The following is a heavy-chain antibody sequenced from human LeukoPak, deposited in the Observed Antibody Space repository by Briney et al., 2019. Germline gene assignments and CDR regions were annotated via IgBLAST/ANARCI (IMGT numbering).Heavy chain of an antibody. V-gene: IGHV3-21*01. CDR1: GFTVSSYS. Sequence: GGSLRLSCAASGFTVSSYSMNWVRQAPGKGLEWVSSISSSSSYIYYADSVKGRFTISRDNAKNSLYLQMNSLRAEDTAVYYCARSPSAGTSRFNWFDPWGQGALVTVSS. CDR3: ARSPSAGTSRFNWFDP. CDR2: ISSSSSYI. J-gene: IGHJ5*02. D-gene: IGHD6-13*01.